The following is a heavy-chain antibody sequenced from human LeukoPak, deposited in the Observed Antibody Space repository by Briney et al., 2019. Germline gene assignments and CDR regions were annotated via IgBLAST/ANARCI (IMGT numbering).Heavy chain of an antibody. CDR2: ISTYNGNP. D-gene: IGHD2-8*01. Sequence: ASVNVSCKTSGYTFSTLDISWVRQAPGQGLEWMGWISTYNGNPNYVQKFQGRVTMTTDTSTSTAYMELRSLKSDDTAVYYCARVMGPPDYWGQGTLVTVSS. CDR3: ARVMGPPDY. CDR1: GYTFSTLD. J-gene: IGHJ4*02. V-gene: IGHV1-18*01.